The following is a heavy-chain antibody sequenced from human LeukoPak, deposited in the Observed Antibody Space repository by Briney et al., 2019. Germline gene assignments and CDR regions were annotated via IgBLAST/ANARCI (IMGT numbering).Heavy chain of an antibody. CDR1: GYSFTSYW. CDR3: ARPVNYGSGSYYFGY. D-gene: IGHD3-10*01. J-gene: IGHJ4*02. V-gene: IGHV5-51*01. Sequence: GEFLKISCKGSGYSFTSYWIGWVRQMPGKGLEWMGIIYPGDSDTRYSPSFQGQVTISADKSISTAYLQWSSLKASDTAMYYCARPVNYGSGSYYFGYWGQGTLVTVSS. CDR2: IYPGDSDT.